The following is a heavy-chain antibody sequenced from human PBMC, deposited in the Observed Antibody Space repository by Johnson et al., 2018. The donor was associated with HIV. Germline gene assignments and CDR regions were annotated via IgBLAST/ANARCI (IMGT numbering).Heavy chain of an antibody. Sequence: VQLVESGGGLVQPGGSLRLSCAASGFTVSSNYMSWVRQAPGKGLAWVSSISCGGRTYYADTVKGRVSISRDTSKNTLDLQLNSLRAEDTAVYYCARAERSSSGVDAFDIWGQGTMVTVSS. CDR2: ISCGGRT. D-gene: IGHD6-6*01. CDR1: GFTVSSNY. J-gene: IGHJ3*02. V-gene: IGHV3-66*02. CDR3: ARAERSSSGVDAFDI.